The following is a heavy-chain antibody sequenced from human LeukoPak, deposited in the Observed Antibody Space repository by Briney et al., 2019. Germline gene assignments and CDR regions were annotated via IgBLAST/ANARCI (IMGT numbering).Heavy chain of an antibody. V-gene: IGHV4-34*01. CDR2: INHSGST. D-gene: IGHD2-2*01. CDR3: ARAAWAVVVPARVKRFYFDY. CDR1: GGSFSGYY. Sequence: SETLSLTCAVYGGSFSGYYWSWIRRPPGKGLEWIGEINHSGSTNYNPSLKSRVTISVDTSKNQFSLKLSSVTAADTAVYYCARAAWAVVVPARVKRFYFDYWGQGTLVTVSS. J-gene: IGHJ4*02.